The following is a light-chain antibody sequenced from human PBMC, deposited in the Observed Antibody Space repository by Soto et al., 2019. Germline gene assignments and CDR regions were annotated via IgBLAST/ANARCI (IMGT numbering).Light chain of an antibody. CDR3: QTWGTGTVV. Sequence: QLVLTQSPSASASLGASVKLTCTLSSGHSSYAIAWHQQQPEKGPRYLMRVNSDGRHIKGDVIPDRFSGSSSGAERYLTISSLQSEDESDYYCQTWGTGTVVFGGGTKLTVL. J-gene: IGLJ2*01. V-gene: IGLV4-69*01. CDR1: SGHSSYA. CDR2: VNSDGRH.